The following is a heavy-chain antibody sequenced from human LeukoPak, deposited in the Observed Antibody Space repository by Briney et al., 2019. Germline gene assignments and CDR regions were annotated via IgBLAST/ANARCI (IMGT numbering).Heavy chain of an antibody. V-gene: IGHV3-33*06. CDR2: IWYDGSIK. CDR3: AKGFNWYFDL. J-gene: IGHJ2*01. Sequence: GGSLGLSCAASGFSFSDYGVHWVRQAPGKGLEWVAVIWYDGSIKYYRNAVKGRFTITRDNSRNTVYLQMNNLRAEDTAVYYCAKGFNWYFDLWGRGTLVTVFS. CDR1: GFSFSDYG.